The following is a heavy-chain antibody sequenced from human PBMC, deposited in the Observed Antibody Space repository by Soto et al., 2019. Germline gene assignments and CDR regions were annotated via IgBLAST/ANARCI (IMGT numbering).Heavy chain of an antibody. CDR1: GFTFSSYS. V-gene: IGHV3-21*01. Sequence: GGSLRLSCAASGFTFSSYSMNWVRQAPGKGLEWVSSISSSSSYIYYADSVKARFTISRDNAKNSLYLQMNSLRAEDTAVYYCARETNWYYFDYWGQGTLVTVSS. CDR2: ISSSSSYI. D-gene: IGHD1-1*01. J-gene: IGHJ4*02. CDR3: ARETNWYYFDY.